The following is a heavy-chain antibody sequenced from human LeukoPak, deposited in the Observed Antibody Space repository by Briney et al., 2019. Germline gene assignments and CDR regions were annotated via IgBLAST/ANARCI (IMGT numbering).Heavy chain of an antibody. J-gene: IGHJ6*03. Sequence: GASVKVSCKASGYTFTDYYMHWVRQAPGQGLEWMGWINPNSGGTNYAQKFQGRVTMTRDTSISTAYMELSRLRSDDTAVYYCARVDYGDYKWYYSYYMDVWGKGTTVTVS. CDR3: ARVDYGDYKWYYSYYMDV. CDR2: INPNSGGT. V-gene: IGHV1-2*02. CDR1: GYTFTDYY. D-gene: IGHD4-17*01.